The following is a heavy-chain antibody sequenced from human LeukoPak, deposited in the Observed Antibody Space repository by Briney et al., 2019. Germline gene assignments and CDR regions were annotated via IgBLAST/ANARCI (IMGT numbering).Heavy chain of an antibody. V-gene: IGHV3-30*03. D-gene: IGHD6-19*01. CDR1: GFNFGSYG. CDR2: ISYDGSNK. J-gene: IGHJ1*01. Sequence: GGSLRLSCAASGFNFGSYGMQWVRQAPGKGLEWVAMISYDGSNKYYADSVKGRFTISRDNSKNTLYVQMSSLRAEDTAVYYCATHHREGVTGREYFQHWGQGTLVTVSS. CDR3: ATHHREGVTGREYFQH.